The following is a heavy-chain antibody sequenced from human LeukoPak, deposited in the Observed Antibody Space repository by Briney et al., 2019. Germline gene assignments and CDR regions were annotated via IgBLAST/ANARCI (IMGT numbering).Heavy chain of an antibody. D-gene: IGHD3-3*01. Sequence: SETLSLTCTVSGGSISSSSYYWGWIRQPPGKGLEWIGSIYYSGSTYYNPSLKSRVTISVDTSKNQFSLKLSSVTAADTAVYYCARGKRRLAIFGVVIRSDYYYGMDVWGQGTTVTVSS. CDR2: IYYSGST. CDR1: GGSISSSSYY. J-gene: IGHJ6*02. CDR3: ARGKRRLAIFGVVIRSDYYYGMDV. V-gene: IGHV4-39*01.